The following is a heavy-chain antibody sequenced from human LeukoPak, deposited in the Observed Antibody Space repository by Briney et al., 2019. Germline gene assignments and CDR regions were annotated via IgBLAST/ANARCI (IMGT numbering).Heavy chain of an antibody. CDR2: VGAGSSNT. CDR3: AKKGYAGFH. CDR1: GFIFSSYA. J-gene: IGHJ4*02. D-gene: IGHD5-12*01. V-gene: IGHV3-23*01. Sequence: GGSLRLSCAASGFIFSSYAMSWVRQAPGKGLEWVSSVGAGSSNTYYADSVKGRFTISRDNSRNTLYLQMSSLRAEDTALYFCAKKGYAGFHWGQGTLVTVSS.